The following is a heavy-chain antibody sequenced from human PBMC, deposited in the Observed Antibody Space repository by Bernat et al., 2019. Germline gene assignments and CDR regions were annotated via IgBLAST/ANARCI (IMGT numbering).Heavy chain of an antibody. CDR3: TTGYCSNGVCYTYFDH. V-gene: IGHV3-15*01. D-gene: IGHD2-8*01. CDR2: IKRKNDGGTT. Sequence: EVQLVESGGGLVKPGGSLRLSCAASGFSFSNAWMSWVRQAPGKGLEWVGRIKRKNDGGTTDCAAPVKGRFTISSDDAKTTLYLQMNSLKTEDTAVYYCTTGYCSNGVCYTYFDHWGQGTLVTVSS. CDR1: GFSFSNAW. J-gene: IGHJ4*02.